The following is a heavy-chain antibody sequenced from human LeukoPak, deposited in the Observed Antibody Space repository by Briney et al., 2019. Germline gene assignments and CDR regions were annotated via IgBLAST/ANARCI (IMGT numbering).Heavy chain of an antibody. Sequence: PGGSLRLSCAASGFTFSSNWMHWVRQAPGKGLEWVAVIWYDGSNKYYADSVKGRFTISRDNSKNTLYLQMNSLRAEDTAVYYCARGRSIAAATPGDYWGQGTLVTVSS. CDR3: ARGRSIAAATPGDY. CDR1: GFTFSSNW. CDR2: IWYDGSNK. V-gene: IGHV3-33*08. J-gene: IGHJ4*02. D-gene: IGHD6-13*01.